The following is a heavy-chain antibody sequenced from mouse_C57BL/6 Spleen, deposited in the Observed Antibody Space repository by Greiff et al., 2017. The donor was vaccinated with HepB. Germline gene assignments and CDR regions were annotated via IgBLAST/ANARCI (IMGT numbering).Heavy chain of an antibody. Sequence: EVMLVESGGGLVQPGGSMKLSCAASGFTFSDAWMDWVRQSPEKGLEWVAEIRNKANNHATYYAESVKGRFTISRDDSKSSVYLQMNSLRAEDTGIYYCTRDYDYDRYFDYWGQGTTLTVSS. CDR1: GFTFSDAW. J-gene: IGHJ2*01. V-gene: IGHV6-6*01. CDR3: TRDYDYDRYFDY. D-gene: IGHD2-4*01. CDR2: IRNKANNHAT.